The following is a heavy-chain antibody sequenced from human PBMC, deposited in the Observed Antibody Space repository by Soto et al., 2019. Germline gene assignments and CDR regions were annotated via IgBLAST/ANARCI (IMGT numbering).Heavy chain of an antibody. D-gene: IGHD5-12*01. V-gene: IGHV1-69*12. Sequence: QVQLVQSGAEVKKPGSSVKVSCKASGGTFSSYAISWVRQAPGQGLEWMGGIIPIFGTANYAQTFQGRVTIPADESTSTAYMELSSLRSGDTAVYYCASSVAKYYSYGMDAWGQGTTVTVSS. CDR2: IIPIFGTA. CDR3: ASSVAKYYSYGMDA. CDR1: GGTFSSYA. J-gene: IGHJ6*02.